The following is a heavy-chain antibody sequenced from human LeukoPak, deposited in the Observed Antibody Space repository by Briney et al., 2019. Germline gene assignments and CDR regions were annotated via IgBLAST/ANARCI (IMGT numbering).Heavy chain of an antibody. CDR1: GGTSSSYA. CDR2: IIPIFGTA. D-gene: IGHD1-1*01. V-gene: IGHV1-69*05. CDR3: AREMTGTDGEYYFDY. J-gene: IGHJ4*02. Sequence: SVKVSCKASGGTSSSYAISWVRQAPGQGLEWMGGIIPIFGTANYAQKFQGRVTITTDESTSTAYMELSSLRSEDTAVYYCAREMTGTDGEYYFDYWGQGTLVTVSS.